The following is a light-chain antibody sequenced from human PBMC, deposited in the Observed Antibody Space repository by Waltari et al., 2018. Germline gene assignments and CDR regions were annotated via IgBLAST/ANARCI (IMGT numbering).Light chain of an antibody. Sequence: SYDLTQPPSVSVSPGQTATNTCSGDLLKKKYARWFQQKPGQAPVLVIYKDIERPSGIPERFSGSSSGTTLTLTISGAQVEDEADYYCFSATDNNDWVFGGGTKLTVL. CDR3: FSATDNNDWV. CDR2: KDI. CDR1: LLKKKY. J-gene: IGLJ3*02. V-gene: IGLV3-27*01.